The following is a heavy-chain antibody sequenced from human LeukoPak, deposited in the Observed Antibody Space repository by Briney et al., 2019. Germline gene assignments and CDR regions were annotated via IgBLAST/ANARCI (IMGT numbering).Heavy chain of an antibody. J-gene: IGHJ3*01. CDR3: AKDLIL. V-gene: IGHV3-30*02. Sequence: PPGGSLRLSCATSGFTFSTSDMHWVRQAPGKGLEWVSFNVDSVKGRFTIPRDNSKNTLYLQMFSLRPEDTAVYFCAKDLILWGQGTVVTVSS. CDR1: GFTFSTSD.